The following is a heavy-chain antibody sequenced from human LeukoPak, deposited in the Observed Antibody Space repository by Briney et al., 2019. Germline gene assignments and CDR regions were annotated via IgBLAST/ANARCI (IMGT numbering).Heavy chain of an antibody. Sequence: GGSLRLSCATSGFTFNIYAMSWVRQAPGKGLEWVSVITGSGGNTFYADSVKGRFTMSRDNPKNMLYLQMNSLRAEDTALYYCAKGIRQLGNYYYYMDVWGKGTTVTVSS. J-gene: IGHJ6*03. CDR2: ITGSGGNT. D-gene: IGHD7-27*01. CDR3: AKGIRQLGNYYYYMDV. CDR1: GFTFNIYA. V-gene: IGHV3-23*01.